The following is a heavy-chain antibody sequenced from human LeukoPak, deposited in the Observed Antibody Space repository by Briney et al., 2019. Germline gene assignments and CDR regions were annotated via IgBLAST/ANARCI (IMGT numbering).Heavy chain of an antibody. CDR2: NSGSGGST. D-gene: IGHD3-9*01. CDR1: GFTFSNYA. J-gene: IGHJ6*04. Sequence: AXGFTFSNYAMSWVRQAPEKGLEWVXXNSGSGGSTYYADSVEGRFTISRDNSKNTLYLQMNSLRAEDTAVYYCAKGENYDILTGYYGYYHYGMDVWGKGSTVTVSS. CDR3: AKGENYDILTGYYGYYHYGMDV. V-gene: IGHV3-23*01.